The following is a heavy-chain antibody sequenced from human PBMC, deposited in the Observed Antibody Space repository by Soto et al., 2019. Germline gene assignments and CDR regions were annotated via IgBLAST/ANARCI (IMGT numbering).Heavy chain of an antibody. J-gene: IGHJ5*02. CDR3: ARGDNWRLDL. CDR1: GDSITSSAW. CDR2: IHLGGTT. Sequence: QVQLQESGPGLVKPSGTLFLTCAVSGDSITSSAWWSCVRQPPGKGLEWIGEIHLGGTTNYNPSLKRRVTISVDKSKNQFSLILNSVTAADTAIYYCARGDNWRLDLWGQGTLVTVSS. V-gene: IGHV4-4*02. D-gene: IGHD1-20*01.